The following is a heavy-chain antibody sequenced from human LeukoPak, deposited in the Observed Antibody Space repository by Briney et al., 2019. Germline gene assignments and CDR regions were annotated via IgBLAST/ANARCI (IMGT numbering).Heavy chain of an antibody. CDR2: INPSGGST. CDR1: GYTFTNYY. J-gene: IGHJ3*02. Sequence: ASVKVSCKASGYTFTNYYMHWVRQAPGQGLEWMGIINPSGGSTSYAQKFQGRVTMTRDTSTTTVYMELSSPRSEDTAVYSCARDRTGYYYDSSGYYFDAFDIGGQGTMVTVSS. V-gene: IGHV1-46*03. D-gene: IGHD3-22*01. CDR3: ARDRTGYYYDSSGYYFDAFDI.